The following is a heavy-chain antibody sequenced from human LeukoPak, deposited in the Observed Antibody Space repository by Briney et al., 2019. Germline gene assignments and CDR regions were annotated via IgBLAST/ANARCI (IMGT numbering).Heavy chain of an antibody. D-gene: IGHD3-22*01. Sequence: GGSLRLSCAASGFTFSSYSMNWVRQAPGKGLEWVSSISSSSRYIYYADSVKGRFTISRDNSKNTLYLQMNSLRAEDTAVYYCAGDSSGYLAHRTDYWGQGTLVTVSS. CDR2: ISSSSRYI. V-gene: IGHV3-21*01. J-gene: IGHJ4*02. CDR3: AGDSSGYLAHRTDY. CDR1: GFTFSSYS.